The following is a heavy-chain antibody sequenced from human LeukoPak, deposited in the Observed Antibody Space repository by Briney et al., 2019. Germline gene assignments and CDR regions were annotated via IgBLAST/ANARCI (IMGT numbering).Heavy chain of an antibody. V-gene: IGHV3-20*04. CDR1: GFTFDDYG. CDR3: AKEDCSGGRCYSLHY. Sequence: GGSLRLFCAASGFTFDDYGMTWVRQTPGKGLEWVSTINWNGGSTAYADSVKGRFTISRDNAKNSLYLQMNSLRAEDAAVYYCAKEDCSGGRCYSLHYWGQGTLVTVSS. J-gene: IGHJ4*02. D-gene: IGHD2-15*01. CDR2: INWNGGST.